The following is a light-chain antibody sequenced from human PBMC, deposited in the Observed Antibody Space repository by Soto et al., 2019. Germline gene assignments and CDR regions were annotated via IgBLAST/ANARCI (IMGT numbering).Light chain of an antibody. J-gene: IGKJ1*01. CDR3: QHYCSSPT. CDR2: GAS. V-gene: IGKV3-20*01. Sequence: EIVLTQSPGTLSLSPGERATLSCRASQSVSSSYLAWYQQKPGQAPRLLIYGASSRATGIPDRFSGSGSGTDFTLTISRLEPEDFAVYYCQHYCSSPTFGQGTKVDIK. CDR1: QSVSSSY.